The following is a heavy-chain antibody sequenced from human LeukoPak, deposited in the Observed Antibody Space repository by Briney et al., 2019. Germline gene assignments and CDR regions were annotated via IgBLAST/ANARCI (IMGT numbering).Heavy chain of an antibody. D-gene: IGHD1-26*01. V-gene: IGHV3-30-3*01. CDR3: AREFTSAYSGSSRGL. CDR1: GFTFSSYG. Sequence: GGSLRLSCAASGFTFSSYGMHWGRQAPGKGLEWVAVISYDGSNKNHADPVKGRFTISRDNSKNTLYLQMNSLRAEDTAVYYCAREFTSAYSGSSRGLWGQGTLVTVSS. CDR2: ISYDGSNK. J-gene: IGHJ4*02.